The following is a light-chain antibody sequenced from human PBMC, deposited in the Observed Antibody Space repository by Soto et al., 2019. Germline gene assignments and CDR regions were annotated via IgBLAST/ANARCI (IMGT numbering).Light chain of an antibody. CDR3: QQYGYSAT. CDR2: AAS. Sequence: EIVLTQSPGTLSLSPGERATLSCRASQSVTSSYLAWYQQKPGQAPRLLIYAASSRATGIPDRFSGSGSATDFTLTISRLEPEDFAVYYCQQYGYSATFGGGTKVQIK. J-gene: IGKJ4*01. V-gene: IGKV3-20*01. CDR1: QSVTSSY.